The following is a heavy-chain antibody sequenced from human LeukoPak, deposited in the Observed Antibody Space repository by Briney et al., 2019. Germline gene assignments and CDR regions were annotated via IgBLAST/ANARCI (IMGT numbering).Heavy chain of an antibody. Sequence: PGGSLRLSCAASGFTVSNETMSWVRQAPGKGLEWVSLIYSGGSTYYADSVKGRFTIYRDSSKNMLYLQMNSLRTEDTAVYYCERADDGFAYWGQGTLVTVSS. D-gene: IGHD4-17*01. CDR1: GFTVSNET. J-gene: IGHJ4*02. V-gene: IGHV3-53*01. CDR3: ERADDGFAY. CDR2: IYSGGST.